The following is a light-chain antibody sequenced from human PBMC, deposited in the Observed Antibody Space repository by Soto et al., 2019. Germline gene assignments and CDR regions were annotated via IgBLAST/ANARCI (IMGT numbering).Light chain of an antibody. CDR3: QQYGSSLFT. CDR2: GAS. J-gene: IGKJ3*01. V-gene: IGKV3-20*01. CDR1: QSVSSSY. Sequence: EIVLTQSPGTLSLSPGERATLSCRASQSVSSSYLAWYQQKPGQAPRLLIFGASSRDTGIPVMLSGSGSGTDLTLTISRLEPEDFAVYYCQQYGSSLFTFGPGTKVDIK.